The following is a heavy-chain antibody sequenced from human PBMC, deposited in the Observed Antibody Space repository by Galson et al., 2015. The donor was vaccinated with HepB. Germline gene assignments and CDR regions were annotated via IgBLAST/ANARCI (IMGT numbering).Heavy chain of an antibody. D-gene: IGHD6-6*01. CDR1: GGTFSSYA. Sequence: SVKVSCKASGGTFSSYAIFWVRQAPGQGLEWMGGIIPMYDKGNYAQKFQDRVTITADKSTSTAYMELSSLRSDDTAMYYCARAREEYTSSSGLSLWGQGTLVTVSP. V-gene: IGHV1-69*06. CDR3: ARAREEYTSSSGLSL. J-gene: IGHJ4*02. CDR2: IIPMYDKG.